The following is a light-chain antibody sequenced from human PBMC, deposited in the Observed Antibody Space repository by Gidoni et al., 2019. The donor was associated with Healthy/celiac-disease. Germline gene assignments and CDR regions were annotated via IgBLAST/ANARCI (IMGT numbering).Light chain of an antibody. CDR3: QQSYSTPLT. CDR1: QSISSD. CDR2: AAS. V-gene: IGKV1-39*01. J-gene: IGKJ4*01. Sequence: DIQMTQSPSSLSASVGDRVTITCRASQSISSDLNWYQQKPGKAPKLLIYAASSLQSGVPSRFSGSGSGTDFTLTISSLQPEDFATYYCQQSYSTPLTFGGRTKVEIK.